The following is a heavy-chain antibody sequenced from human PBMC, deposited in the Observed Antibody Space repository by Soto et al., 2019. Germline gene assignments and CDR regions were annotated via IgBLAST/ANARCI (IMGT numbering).Heavy chain of an antibody. D-gene: IGHD1-26*01. CDR1: GGSISSSSYY. J-gene: IGHJ6*02. Sequence: PSETLSLTCTVSGGSISSSSYYWGWIRQPPGKGLEWIGSIYYSGSTYYNPSLKSRVTISVDTSKNQFSLKLSSVTAADTAVYYCARQGWEQRAGYYYYGMDVWGQGTTVTAP. CDR3: ARQGWEQRAGYYYYGMDV. V-gene: IGHV4-39*01. CDR2: IYYSGST.